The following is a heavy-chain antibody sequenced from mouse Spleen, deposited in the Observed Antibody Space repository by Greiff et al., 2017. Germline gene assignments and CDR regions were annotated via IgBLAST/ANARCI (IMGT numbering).Heavy chain of an antibody. J-gene: IGHJ2*01. Sequence: VKLMESGAELAKPGASVKMSCKASGYTFTSYWMHWVKQRPGQGLEWIGYINPSTGYTEYNQKFKDKATLTADKSSSTAYMQLSSLTSEDSAVYYCARSKRYLGYWGQGTTRTVSS. CDR3: ARSKRYLGY. V-gene: IGHV1-7*01. CDR2: INPSTGYT. CDR1: GYTFTSYW.